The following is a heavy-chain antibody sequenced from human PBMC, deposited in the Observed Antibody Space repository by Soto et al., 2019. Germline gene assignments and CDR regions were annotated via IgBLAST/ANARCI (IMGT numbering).Heavy chain of an antibody. V-gene: IGHV4-30-4*08. CDR1: GDSISSGPNY. D-gene: IGHD3-22*01. J-gene: IGHJ4*02. Sequence: PSETLSLTCTVSGDSISSGPNYWSWIRQHPGKGLEWIGYIYYTGTTYYSPSLKSRVIMSLDTSKNQFSLKLSSVTAADTAVYYCARVRETMIVVGQYYFDYWGQGTLVTVSS. CDR2: IYYTGTT. CDR3: ARVRETMIVVGQYYFDY.